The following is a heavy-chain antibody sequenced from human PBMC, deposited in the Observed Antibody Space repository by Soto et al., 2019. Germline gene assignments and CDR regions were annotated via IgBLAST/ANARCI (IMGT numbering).Heavy chain of an antibody. D-gene: IGHD6-13*01. CDR3: PREPIAVAANHSYKP. CDR2: LSSSSRAI. J-gene: IGHJ5*02. V-gene: IGHV3-48*01. Sequence: PGGAVSVSCAVSGLPIGSHSMNWVRQAPGMGLGWGCCLSSSSRAIYYVGPVKGRFTLSRDQAKNSLYLQMNGLSAADTAVHYGPREPIAVAANHSYKPWRRGAQVSVST. CDR1: GLPIGSHS.